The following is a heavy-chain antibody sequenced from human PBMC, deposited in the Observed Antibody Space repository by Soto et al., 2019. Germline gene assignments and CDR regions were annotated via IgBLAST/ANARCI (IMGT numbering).Heavy chain of an antibody. CDR2: ISYDGSNK. J-gene: IGHJ5*02. V-gene: IGHV3-30*18. CDR1: GFTFSSYG. CDR3: AKNSGQYSSSWRWPDWFDP. D-gene: IGHD6-13*01. Sequence: QVQLVESGGGVVQPGRSLRLSCAASGFTFSSYGMHWVRQAPGKGLEWVAAISYDGSNKYYADSVKGRFTSSRDKSKNTMYLQRNSFRAEDTAVYYCAKNSGQYSSSWRWPDWFDPWGQGTMVTVSS.